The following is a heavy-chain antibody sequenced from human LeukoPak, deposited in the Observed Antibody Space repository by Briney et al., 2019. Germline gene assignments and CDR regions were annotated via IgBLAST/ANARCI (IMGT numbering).Heavy chain of an antibody. D-gene: IGHD4-23*01. J-gene: IGHJ4*02. V-gene: IGHV1-18*01. CDR3: ARGKTTVDDSFDY. Sequence: ASVKVSCKASGYAFNYYGINWVRQAPGQGLEWMGWISADNGNTHYAQKFQGRVTMTRDTSTSTVYMELSSLRSEDTAVYYCARGKTTVDDSFDYWGQGTLVTVSS. CDR2: ISADNGNT. CDR1: GYAFNYYG.